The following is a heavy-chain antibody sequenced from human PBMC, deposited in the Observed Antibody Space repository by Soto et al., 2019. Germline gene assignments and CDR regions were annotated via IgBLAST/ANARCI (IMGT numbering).Heavy chain of an antibody. CDR3: AKDGTAVAGPKSESPPGGIDY. CDR1: GFTFSSYA. V-gene: IGHV3-23*01. Sequence: GGSLRLSCAASGFTFSSYAMSWVRQAPGKGLEWVSAISGSGGSTYYADSVKGRFTISRDNSKNTLYLQMNSLRAEDTAVYYCAKDGTAVAGPKSESPPGGIDYWGQGTLVTVSS. CDR2: ISGSGGST. D-gene: IGHD6-19*01. J-gene: IGHJ4*02.